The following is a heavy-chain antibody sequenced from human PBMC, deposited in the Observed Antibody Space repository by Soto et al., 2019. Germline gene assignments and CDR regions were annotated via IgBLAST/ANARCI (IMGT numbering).Heavy chain of an antibody. D-gene: IGHD3-10*01. CDR3: ASERGSMFDY. CDR2: IYHSGST. CDR1: GGSISSGGYS. V-gene: IGHV4-30-2*01. J-gene: IGHJ4*02. Sequence: QLPLQESGSGLVKPSQTLSLTCAVSGGSISSGGYSWSWIRQPPGKGLEWIGYIYHSGSTYYNPSLKSRVTISVDRSKNQFSLKLSSVTAADTAVYYCASERGSMFDYWGQGTLVTVSS.